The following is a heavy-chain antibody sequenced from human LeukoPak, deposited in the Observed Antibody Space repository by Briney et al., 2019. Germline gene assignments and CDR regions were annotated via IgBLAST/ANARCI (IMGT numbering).Heavy chain of an antibody. Sequence: PSETLSLTCTVSGGSISSGSYYWSWIRQPPGKGLEWIAYIYNSGGTKFNPSLKSRVTTSLDTSKNQFSLKLSSVTAADTAVYYCARASKDGVVAPGTLFGYYYMDVWGKGTTVTVSS. CDR2: IYNSGGT. CDR1: GGSISSGSYY. CDR3: ARASKDGVVAPGTLFGYYYMDV. D-gene: IGHD2-15*01. V-gene: IGHV4-61*01. J-gene: IGHJ6*03.